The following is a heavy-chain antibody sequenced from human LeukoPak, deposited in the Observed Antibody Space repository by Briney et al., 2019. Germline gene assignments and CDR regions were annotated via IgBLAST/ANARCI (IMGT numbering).Heavy chain of an antibody. J-gene: IGHJ4*02. CDR1: GFTFSSYA. CDR3: AKVDLDTAMVTAFDY. V-gene: IGHV3-23*01. D-gene: IGHD5-18*01. Sequence: GGSLRLSCAASGFTFSSYAMSWVRQAPGKGLEWVSAISGSGGSTYYADSVKGRFTISRDNSKNTLYLQMNSLRAEVTAVYYCAKVDLDTAMVTAFDYWGQGTLVTVSS. CDR2: ISGSGGST.